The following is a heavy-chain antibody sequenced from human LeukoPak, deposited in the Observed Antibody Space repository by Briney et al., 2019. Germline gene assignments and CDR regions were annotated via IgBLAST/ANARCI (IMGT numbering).Heavy chain of an antibody. CDR3: ARDEGDRGYFYGANWFDP. CDR2: ISYDGSNK. CDR1: GFTFSSYA. D-gene: IGHD4-17*01. J-gene: IGHJ5*02. V-gene: IGHV3-30*04. Sequence: GGSLRLSCAASGFTFSSYAMHWVRQAPGKGLEWVAVISYDGSNKYYADSVKGRFTISRDNSKNTLYLQMNSLRVEDTAVYYCARDEGDRGYFYGANWFDPWGQGTLVTVSS.